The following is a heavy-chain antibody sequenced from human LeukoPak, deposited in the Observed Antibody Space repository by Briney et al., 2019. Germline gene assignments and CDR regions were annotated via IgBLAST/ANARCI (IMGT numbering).Heavy chain of an antibody. J-gene: IGHJ6*04. Sequence: SETLSLTSAVSGGSISSSNWWSWVRQPPGKGLEWIGEIYHSGSTNYNPSLKSRVTISVDKSKNQFSLKLSSVTAADTAVYYCARGYCSSTSCYYYGMDVWGKGTTVTVSS. CDR1: GGSISSSNW. CDR2: IYHSGST. CDR3: ARGYCSSTSCYYYGMDV. D-gene: IGHD2-2*01. V-gene: IGHV4-4*02.